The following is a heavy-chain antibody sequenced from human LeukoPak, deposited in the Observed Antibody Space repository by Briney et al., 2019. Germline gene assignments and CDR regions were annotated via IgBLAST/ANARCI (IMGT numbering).Heavy chain of an antibody. V-gene: IGHV4-59*01. CDR3: ARDRARSSGSYYDRWYFDL. J-gene: IGHJ2*01. D-gene: IGHD1-26*01. Sequence: SETLSLTCTVSGGSISSYYWSWIRQPPGKGLEWIGYIYYSGSTNYNPSLKSRVTISVDTSKNQFSLKLSSVTAADTAVYYCARDRARSSGSYYDRWYFDLWGRGTLVTVSS. CDR2: IYYSGST. CDR1: GGSISSYY.